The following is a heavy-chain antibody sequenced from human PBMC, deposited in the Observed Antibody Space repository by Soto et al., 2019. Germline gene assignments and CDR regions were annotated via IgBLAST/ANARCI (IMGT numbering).Heavy chain of an antibody. J-gene: IGHJ6*02. V-gene: IGHV3-73*01. D-gene: IGHD4-17*01. CDR1: GFTFSSYW. CDR2: IRSKANSYAT. CDR3: TRQPQRSTTVTTYYYYGMDV. Sequence: PGGSLRLSCAASGFTFSSYWMHWVRQAPGKGLEWVGRIRSKANSYATAYAASVKGRFTISRDDSKNTAYLQMNSLKTEDTAVYYCTRQPQRSTTVTTYYYYGMDVWGQGTTVTVSS.